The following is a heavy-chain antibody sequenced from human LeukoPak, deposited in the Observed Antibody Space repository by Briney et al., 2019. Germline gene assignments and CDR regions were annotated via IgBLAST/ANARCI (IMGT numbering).Heavy chain of an antibody. CDR2: IYYSGST. J-gene: IGHJ4*02. CDR3: ARGTASSWYAKRQGGYFDY. Sequence: PSETLSLTCTVSGGSISSYYWSWIRQPPGKGLEWIGYIYYSGSTNCNPSLKSRVTISVDTSENQFSLKLSSVTAADTAVYYCARGTASSWYAKRQGGYFDYWGQGTLVTVSS. D-gene: IGHD6-13*01. CDR1: GGSISSYY. V-gene: IGHV4-59*08.